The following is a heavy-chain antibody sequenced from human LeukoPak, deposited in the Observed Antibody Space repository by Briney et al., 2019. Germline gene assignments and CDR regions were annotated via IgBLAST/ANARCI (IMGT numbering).Heavy chain of an antibody. V-gene: IGHV3-30-3*01. J-gene: IGHJ4*02. CDR2: ISYDGSNK. CDR1: GFTFSSYW. Sequence: GGSLRLSCAASGFTFSSYWMSWVRQAPGKGLEWVAVISYDGSNKYYADSVKGRFTISRDNSKNTLYLQMNSLRAEDTAVYYCTNLGYCSGGSCYGRTDYWGQGTLVTVSS. D-gene: IGHD2-15*01. CDR3: TNLGYCSGGSCYGRTDY.